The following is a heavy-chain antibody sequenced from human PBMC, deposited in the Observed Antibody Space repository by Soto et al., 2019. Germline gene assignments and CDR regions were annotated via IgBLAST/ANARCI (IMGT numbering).Heavy chain of an antibody. CDR3: ARLGAITMVRGVFRD. CDR2: IYYSGST. CDR1: GGSISSSSYY. V-gene: IGHV4-39*01. J-gene: IGHJ4*02. Sequence: QLQLQESGPGLVKPSETLSLTCTVSGGSISSSSYYWGWIRQPPGKGLEWIGSIYYSGSTYYNPSLKSRVTISVDTSKNQFSLKLSSVTAADTAVYYCARLGAITMVRGVFRDWGQGTLVTVSS. D-gene: IGHD3-10*01.